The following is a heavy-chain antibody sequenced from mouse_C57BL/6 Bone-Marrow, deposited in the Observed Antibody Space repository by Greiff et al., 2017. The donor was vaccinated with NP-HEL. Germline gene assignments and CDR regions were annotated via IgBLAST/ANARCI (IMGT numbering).Heavy chain of an antibody. CDR1: GYTFTSYG. CDR3: AKDPSDPGFAD. CDR2: IYPRSGNT. D-gene: IGHD2-10*02. Sequence: QVQLQQSGAELARPGASVKLSCKASGYTFTSYGISWVKQRTGQGLEWIGEIYPRSGNTYYIEKFKGKATLTADKSSSTAYMELRSLTSAASEDYASAKDPSDPGFADWGTGTLVTVSA. V-gene: IGHV1-81*01. J-gene: IGHJ3*01.